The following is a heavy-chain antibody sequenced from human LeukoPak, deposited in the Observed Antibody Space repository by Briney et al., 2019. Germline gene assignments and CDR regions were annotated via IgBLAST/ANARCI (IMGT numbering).Heavy chain of an antibody. D-gene: IGHD3-16*02. J-gene: IGHJ4*02. CDR1: GGSISSSY. V-gene: IGHV4-59*01. CDR3: ARVSLNVWGSYRFDY. Sequence: SETLSLTCTVSGGSISSSYWSWIRQPPGKGLEWIGYIYYSGSTNYNPSLKSRVTISVDTSKNQFSLKLSSVTAADTAVYYCARVSLNVWGSYRFDYWGQGTLVTVSS. CDR2: IYYSGST.